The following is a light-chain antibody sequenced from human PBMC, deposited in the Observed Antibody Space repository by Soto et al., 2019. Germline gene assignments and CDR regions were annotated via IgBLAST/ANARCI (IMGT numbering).Light chain of an antibody. CDR3: QQYDSTPGYT. Sequence: DIVMTQSPDSLAVSLGERATINCKSSQSVLYSSNNKNYLAWYQQKPGQPPKLLIYWASTRESGVPDRFSGRGSGTDFTLTISSLQAEDVAVYYCQQYDSTPGYTFGQGTKLEIK. V-gene: IGKV4-1*01. CDR2: WAS. J-gene: IGKJ2*01. CDR1: QSVLYSSNNKNY.